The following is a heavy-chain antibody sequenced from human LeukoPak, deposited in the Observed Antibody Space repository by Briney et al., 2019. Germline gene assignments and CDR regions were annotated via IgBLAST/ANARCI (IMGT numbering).Heavy chain of an antibody. CDR2: IYYTAST. D-gene: IGHD2-2*01. Sequence: KPSETLSLTFTVSGDSISSNNYFWAWLLQARGKDVEWIGTIYYTASTFYNPSLNSRVTISVARSKNQFSLRLSSVTAADTAVYYCARHRDCSTTTCSVKWGFDYWGQGTLVTVSS. V-gene: IGHV4-39*01. J-gene: IGHJ4*02. CDR1: GDSISSNNYF. CDR3: ARHRDCSTTTCSVKWGFDY.